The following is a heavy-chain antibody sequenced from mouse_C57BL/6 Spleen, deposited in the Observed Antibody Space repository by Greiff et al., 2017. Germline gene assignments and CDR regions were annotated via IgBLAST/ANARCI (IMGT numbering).Heavy chain of an antibody. CDR2: IYPGNSDT. J-gene: IGHJ2*01. V-gene: IGHV1-5*01. CDR3: TRNDGYYPYFDY. Sequence: EVQLQQSGTVLARPGASVKMSCKTSGYTFTSYWMHWVKQRPGQGLEWIGAIYPGNSDTSYNQKFKGKAKLTAVTSASTAYMELSSLTNEDSAVYYCTRNDGYYPYFDYWGQGTTLTVSS. D-gene: IGHD2-3*01. CDR1: GYTFTSYW.